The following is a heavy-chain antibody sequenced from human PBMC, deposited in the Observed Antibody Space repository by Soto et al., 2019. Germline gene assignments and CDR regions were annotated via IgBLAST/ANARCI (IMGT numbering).Heavy chain of an antibody. CDR1: GFTFSSYG. CDR2: ISYDGSNK. CDR3: AKDHNDFWSGYSDY. D-gene: IGHD3-3*01. J-gene: IGHJ4*02. V-gene: IGHV3-30*18. Sequence: GSLRLSCAASGFTFSSYGMHWVRQAPGKGLEWVTVISYDGSNKYYADSVKGRFTISRDNSNNTLYLQMNSLRAEDTSVYFCAKDHNDFWSGYSDYWGQGTLVTVSS.